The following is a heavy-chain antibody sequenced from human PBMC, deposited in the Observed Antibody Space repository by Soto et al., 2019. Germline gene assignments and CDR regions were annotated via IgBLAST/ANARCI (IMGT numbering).Heavy chain of an antibody. V-gene: IGHV4-31*03. Sequence: SETLSLTCTVSGGSISSGGYYWSWIRQHPGKGLEWIGYIYYSGSTYYNPSLKSRVTISVDTSKNQFSLKLSSVTAADTAVYYCASDPGDLLPPNGVDYYYYGMDVWGQGTTVTVSS. CDR2: IYYSGST. J-gene: IGHJ6*02. CDR3: ASDPGDLLPPNGVDYYYYGMDV. CDR1: GGSISSGGYY. D-gene: IGHD3-16*01.